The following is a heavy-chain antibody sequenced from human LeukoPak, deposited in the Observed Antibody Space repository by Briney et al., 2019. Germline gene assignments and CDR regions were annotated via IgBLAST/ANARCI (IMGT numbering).Heavy chain of an antibody. V-gene: IGHV1-69*13. CDR3: ARVRPSQMTTVGGELDY. CDR2: IIPIFGTA. CDR1: GGTFSSDA. Sequence: ASVNVSCKASGGTFSSDAISWVRQATGQGLEWMGGIIPIFGTANYAQKFQGRVTITADESTSTAYMELSSLRSEDTAVYYCARVRPSQMTTVGGELDYWGQGTLVTVSS. J-gene: IGHJ4*02. D-gene: IGHD4-11*01.